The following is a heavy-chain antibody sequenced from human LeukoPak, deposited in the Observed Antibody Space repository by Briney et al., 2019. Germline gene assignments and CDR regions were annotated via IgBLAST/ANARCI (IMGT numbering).Heavy chain of an antibody. Sequence: SETLSLTCAVYGGSFSGYYWNWIRQPPGQGLEWIGSIFYGGSTFYNPSLKRRATISVDTSKNQFSLNLTSVTAADTAVYYCARDAKRFYAANWFDPWGQGTPVTVSS. CDR3: ARDAKRFYAANWFDP. V-gene: IGHV4-34*11. CDR1: GGSFSGYY. CDR2: IFYGGST. D-gene: IGHD2/OR15-2a*01. J-gene: IGHJ5*02.